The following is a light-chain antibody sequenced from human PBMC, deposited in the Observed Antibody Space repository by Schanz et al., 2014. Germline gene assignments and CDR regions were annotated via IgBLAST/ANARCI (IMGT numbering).Light chain of an antibody. CDR2: AGS. V-gene: IGKV1-9*01. CDR3: QQYNSYWA. Sequence: ILLTQSPSSLSASVGDRVTITCRASQGISTYLAWYQQKPGKAPRLLIYAGSTLQSGVPSRFSGSGSGTEFTLTISSLQPDDFATYYCQQYNSYWAFGQGTKVEIK. J-gene: IGKJ1*01. CDR1: QGISTY.